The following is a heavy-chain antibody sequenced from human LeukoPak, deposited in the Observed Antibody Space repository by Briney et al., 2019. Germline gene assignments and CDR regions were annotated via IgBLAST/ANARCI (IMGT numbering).Heavy chain of an antibody. D-gene: IGHD6-13*01. CDR1: GFTFSSYS. Sequence: PGGSLRLSCAASGFTFSSYSMSWVRQAPGKGLEWVSAISNSGGDTEYADSVKGRFTISRDNSKNTLYLQMNSLRAEDTAVYYCAKVAGAAANYYYYMDVWGKGTTVTVSS. V-gene: IGHV3-23*01. J-gene: IGHJ6*03. CDR2: ISNSGGDT. CDR3: AKVAGAAANYYYYMDV.